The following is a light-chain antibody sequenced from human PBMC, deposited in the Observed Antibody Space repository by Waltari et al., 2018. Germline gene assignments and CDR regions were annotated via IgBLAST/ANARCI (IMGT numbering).Light chain of an antibody. J-gene: IGLJ1*01. CDR2: EVS. Sequence: QSALTQPASVSGSPGQSITISCTGTSSDVDGYNYVSWYQQHPGKAPKLMIYEVSKRPSGFSIRFSGSNAGTTASLTISGLQAEDESVYYCTSYTSRSTLVFGTGTRVTVL. CDR1: SSDVDGYNY. CDR3: TSYTSRSTLV. V-gene: IGLV2-14*01.